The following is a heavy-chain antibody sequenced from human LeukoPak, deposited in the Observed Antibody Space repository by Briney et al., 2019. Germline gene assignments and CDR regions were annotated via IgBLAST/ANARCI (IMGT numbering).Heavy chain of an antibody. CDR1: GGSISSYY. CDR2: IYYNGST. Sequence: SETLSLTCTVSGGSISSYYWSWIRQPAGKGLEWIGSIYYNGSTYYNPSLKSRVTISVDTSKNHFSLKLSSVTAADTAVYYCASSGWYEGGVYWGQGTLVTVSS. J-gene: IGHJ4*02. D-gene: IGHD6-19*01. V-gene: IGHV4-59*05. CDR3: ASSGWYEGGVY.